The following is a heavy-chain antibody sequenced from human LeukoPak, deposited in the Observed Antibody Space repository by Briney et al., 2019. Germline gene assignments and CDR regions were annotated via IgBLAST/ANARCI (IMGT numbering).Heavy chain of an antibody. Sequence: GGSLRLSCEVSGFTFSSHWMHWVRQSPGKGLVWVSRISTDGGTTNYADSVRGRFTISRDNAENSLYLQMNSLSAEDTVVYYCARHRNTYFDYWGQGTLVTVSS. V-gene: IGHV3-74*01. CDR2: ISTDGGTT. CDR1: GFTFSSHW. CDR3: ARHRNTYFDY. J-gene: IGHJ4*02.